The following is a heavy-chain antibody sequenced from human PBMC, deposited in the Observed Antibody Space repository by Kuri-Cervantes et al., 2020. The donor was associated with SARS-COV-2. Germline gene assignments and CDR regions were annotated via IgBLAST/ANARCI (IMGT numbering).Heavy chain of an antibody. CDR2: ISGSGDST. J-gene: IGHJ4*02. D-gene: IGHD2-2*01. V-gene: IGHV3-23*01. Sequence: GESLKISCAASGFTFTTYAMSWVRQAPGKGLEWVSMISGSGDSTYYADSVKGRFTISRDNSKNTLYLQMNSLRAEDTAIYYCAKDYQDFDYWGQGTLVTVSS. CDR3: AKDYQDFDY. CDR1: GFTFTTYA.